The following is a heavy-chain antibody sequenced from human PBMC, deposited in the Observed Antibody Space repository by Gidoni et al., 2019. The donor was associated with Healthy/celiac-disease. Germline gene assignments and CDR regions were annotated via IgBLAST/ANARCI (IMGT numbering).Heavy chain of an antibody. Sequence: EVQLVESGGGLVQPGRSLSLSCAASGFTFADYAMHWVRQAPGKGLELVSGISWNSGSIGYADSVKCRFTSSRDNAKNSLYLQMNSLRAEDTALYYCAKDRSGSSSTYFDYWGQGTLVTVSS. CDR3: AKDRSGSSSTYFDY. J-gene: IGHJ4*02. V-gene: IGHV3-9*01. CDR2: ISWNSGSI. CDR1: GFTFADYA. D-gene: IGHD6-6*01.